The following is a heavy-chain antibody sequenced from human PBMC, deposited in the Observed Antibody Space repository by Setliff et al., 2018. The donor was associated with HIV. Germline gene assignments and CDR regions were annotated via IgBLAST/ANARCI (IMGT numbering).Heavy chain of an antibody. Sequence: GGSLRLSCAASEFTFSSYWMHWVRQAPGKGLVWVSHINSDGSTTNYADSVKGRFTIARDNAKNTLYLEMNSLTAEDTAVYYCASQIAVGIWGQGTMVTVSS. CDR1: EFTFSSYW. CDR3: ASQIAVGI. V-gene: IGHV3-74*01. CDR2: INSDGSTT. J-gene: IGHJ3*02. D-gene: IGHD6-19*01.